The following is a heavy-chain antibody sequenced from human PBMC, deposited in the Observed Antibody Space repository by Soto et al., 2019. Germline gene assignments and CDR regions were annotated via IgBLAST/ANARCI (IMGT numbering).Heavy chain of an antibody. CDR1: GGTFSSYA. J-gene: IGHJ6*02. CDR2: IIPIFGTA. CDR3: ARPFLEWLLYPVRRYYGMDV. V-gene: IGHV1-69*13. Sequence: GASVKVSCKASGGTFSSYAISWVRQAPGQGLEWMGGIIPIFGTANYAQKFQGRVTITADESTSTAYMELSSLRSEDTAVYYCARPFLEWLLYPVRRYYGMDVWGQGTTVTVSS. D-gene: IGHD3-3*01.